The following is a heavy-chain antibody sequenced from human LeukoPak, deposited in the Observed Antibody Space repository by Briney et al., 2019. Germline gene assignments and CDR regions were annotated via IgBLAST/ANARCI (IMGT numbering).Heavy chain of an antibody. J-gene: IGHJ3*02. CDR3: ARGRLEAPHDAFDI. CDR1: GFTFSNYE. V-gene: IGHV3-48*03. Sequence: GGSLRLSCSASGFTFSNYEMNWVRQAPGKGLEWVSYISSSGSTIYYADSVKGRFTISRDNAKNSLYLQMNSLRAEDTAVYYCARGRLEAPHDAFDIWGQGTMVTVSS. D-gene: IGHD1-1*01. CDR2: ISSSGSTI.